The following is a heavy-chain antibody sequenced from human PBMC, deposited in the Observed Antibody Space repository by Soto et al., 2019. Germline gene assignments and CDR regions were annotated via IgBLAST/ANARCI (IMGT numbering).Heavy chain of an antibody. J-gene: IGHJ5*02. CDR2: IYYSGST. Sequence: SETLSLTCTVSGGSISIYYWSWIRRPPGKGLEWIGYIYYSGSTNYNPSLKSRATISVDTSKNQFSLKLSSVTAADTAVYYCARGPDYYDSSGYHGWFDPWGQGTLVTVSS. CDR3: ARGPDYYDSSGYHGWFDP. CDR1: GGSISIYY. D-gene: IGHD3-22*01. V-gene: IGHV4-59*01.